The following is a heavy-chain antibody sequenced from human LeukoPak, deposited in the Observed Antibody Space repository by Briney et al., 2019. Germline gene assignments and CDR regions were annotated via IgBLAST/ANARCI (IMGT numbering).Heavy chain of an antibody. CDR2: SGDSDNK. Sequence: GGSLRLSCAASGLNVAAFAMYWVRQPPGKSLEWVSLSGDSDNKYSAASVKGRFAISRDNSKNSLYLQMNSLTTEDTALYYCAIAYESGSFYRAFAYWGQGALVTVSS. D-gene: IGHD3-10*01. CDR3: AIAYESGSFYRAFAY. V-gene: IGHV3-43*02. CDR1: GLNVAAFA. J-gene: IGHJ4*02.